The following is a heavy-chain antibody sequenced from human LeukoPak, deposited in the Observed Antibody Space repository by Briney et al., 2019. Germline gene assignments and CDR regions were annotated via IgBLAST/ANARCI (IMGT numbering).Heavy chain of an antibody. CDR1: GSTFSSYS. CDR3: ARDNYDSSGYFDY. V-gene: IGHV4-30-4*08. Sequence: LRLSCAASGSTFSSYSMSWVRQAPGKGLEWIGYIYYSGSTYYNPSLKSRVTISVDTSKNQFSLKLSSVTAADTAVYYCARDNYDSSGYFDYWGQGTLVTVSS. J-gene: IGHJ4*02. D-gene: IGHD3-22*01. CDR2: IYYSGST.